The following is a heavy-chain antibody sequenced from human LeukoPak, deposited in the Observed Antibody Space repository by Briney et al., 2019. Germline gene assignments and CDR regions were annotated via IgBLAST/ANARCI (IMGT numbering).Heavy chain of an antibody. CDR2: ISSSGGSI. V-gene: IGHV3-23*01. Sequence: GGSLRLSCAASGFTFSSYAMNWVRLAPGKGLEWVSSISSSGGSIFYADSVKDRFNISRDNTKNMLYLRMSSLRVDDTAIYYCARPRPEYAAYIGPFDYWGRGTLVSVSS. J-gene: IGHJ4*02. D-gene: IGHD2-8*01. CDR3: ARPRPEYAAYIGPFDY. CDR1: GFTFSSYA.